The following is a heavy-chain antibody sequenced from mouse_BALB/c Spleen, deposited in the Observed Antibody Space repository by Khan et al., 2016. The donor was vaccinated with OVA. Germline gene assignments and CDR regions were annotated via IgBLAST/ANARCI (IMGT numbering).Heavy chain of an antibody. CDR3: ARGNYYGYTMDY. Sequence: EVQLVESGPGLVKPSQSLSLTCTVAGYSITSNYAWNWIRQFPGNKLEWMGYISYSGLTSYNPSLKSRISITRDTSKNQFFLQLNSVTTEDTATYCCARGNYYGYTMDYWGQGTSVTVSS. V-gene: IGHV3-2*02. D-gene: IGHD1-1*01. CDR1: GYSITSNYA. J-gene: IGHJ4*01. CDR2: ISYSGLT.